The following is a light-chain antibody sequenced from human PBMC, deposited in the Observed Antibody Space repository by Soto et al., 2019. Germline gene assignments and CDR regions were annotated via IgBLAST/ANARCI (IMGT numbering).Light chain of an antibody. CDR2: DVS. V-gene: IGLV2-23*02. J-gene: IGLJ2*01. CDR3: FSYAGTSML. Sequence: QSALTQPASVSGSPGQSITISCTGTSSDVGNYNLVSWYQQYPGKAPKFIIYDVSKRPSGISNRFSGSKSGNTASLTVSGLQAEDEADYYCFSYAGTSMLFGGGTKVTVL. CDR1: SSDVGNYNL.